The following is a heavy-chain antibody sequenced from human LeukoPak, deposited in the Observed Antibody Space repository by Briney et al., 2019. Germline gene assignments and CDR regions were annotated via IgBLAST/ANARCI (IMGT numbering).Heavy chain of an antibody. V-gene: IGHV4-34*01. CDR2: INHSGST. CDR1: GGSFSGYY. CDR3: AREFPIGIMDV. D-gene: IGHD1-14*01. Sequence: SETLSLTCAVYGGSFSGYYWSWIRQPPGKGLEWIGEINHSGSTNYNPSLKSRVTISVDTSKNQFSLKLSSVTAADTAVYYCAREFPIGIMDVWGKGTTVTISS. J-gene: IGHJ6*03.